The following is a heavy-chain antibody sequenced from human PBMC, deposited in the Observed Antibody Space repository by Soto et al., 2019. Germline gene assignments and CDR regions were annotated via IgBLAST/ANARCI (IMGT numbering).Heavy chain of an antibody. CDR1: GGTFSSYA. Sequence: ASVKVSCKASGGTFSSYAISWVRQAPGQGLEWMGWISPKSGSKKYAQKFQGRVIMTTDTSTSTAYMELRSLRCDDTAVYYCVKDRDSNSWPSRDVWGPGTTVTVSS. CDR2: ISPKSGSK. D-gene: IGHD3-22*01. V-gene: IGHV1-18*01. J-gene: IGHJ6*02. CDR3: VKDRDSNSWPSRDV.